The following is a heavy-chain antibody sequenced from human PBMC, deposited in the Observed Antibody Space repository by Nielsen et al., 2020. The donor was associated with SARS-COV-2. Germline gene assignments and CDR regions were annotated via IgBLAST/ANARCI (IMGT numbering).Heavy chain of an antibody. CDR2: TSASGAST. J-gene: IGHJ3*01. D-gene: IGHD3-10*01. Sequence: GGSLRLSCTASGFTFNIYAMAWVRRAPGRGLELVSGTSASGASTYYADSVKGRFSISRDNSKNTLFLQMHSLRVEDTAVYYCAKDGVVRGDALDLWGQGTMVTVSS. CDR1: GFTFNIYA. CDR3: AKDGVVRGDALDL. V-gene: IGHV3-23*01.